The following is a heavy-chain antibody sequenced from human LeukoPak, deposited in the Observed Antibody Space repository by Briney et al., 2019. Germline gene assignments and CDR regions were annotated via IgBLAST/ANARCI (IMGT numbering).Heavy chain of an antibody. CDR3: ARDPTRPDSSGYDY. Sequence: GGSLRLSCAASGFTFSTFWMSWVRQAPGKGLEWVANIKQDGSEKYYVDSVKGRFTVSRDNAKNSLYLQMNSLRAEDTAVYYCARDPTRPDSSGYDYWGQGTLVTVSS. J-gene: IGHJ4*02. D-gene: IGHD3-22*01. CDR1: GFTFSTFW. CDR2: IKQDGSEK. V-gene: IGHV3-7*01.